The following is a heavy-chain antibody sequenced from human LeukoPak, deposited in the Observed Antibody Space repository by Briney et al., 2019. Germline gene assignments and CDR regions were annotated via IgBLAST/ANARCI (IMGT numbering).Heavy chain of an antibody. CDR3: AKAYSFGAQNYFDP. V-gene: IGHV3-66*02. J-gene: IGHJ5*02. CDR1: GFTVSSNY. Sequence: GGSLRLSCAASGFTVSSNYMSWVRQAPGKGLEWVSVIYSGGSTYYADSVKGRFTISRDNSKNTLFLPMTSLRAEDTAVYYCAKAYSFGAQNYFDPWGQGTLVTVSS. CDR2: IYSGGST. D-gene: IGHD2-21*01.